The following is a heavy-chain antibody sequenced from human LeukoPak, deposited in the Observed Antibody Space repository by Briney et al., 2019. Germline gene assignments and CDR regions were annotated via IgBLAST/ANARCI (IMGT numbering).Heavy chain of an antibody. V-gene: IGHV1-2*02. CDR1: GYAFTGYY. J-gene: IGHJ6*02. CDR3: ARVAAMGSYYYYGMDV. Sequence: GASVKVSCKASGYAFTGYYMHWVRQAPGQGLEWMGWINPNSGGTKYAQNFQDRVTMTRDTSITTAYMELTNLISDDTAVYYCARVAAMGSYYYYGMDVWGQGTTVTVSS. CDR2: INPNSGGT. D-gene: IGHD5-18*01.